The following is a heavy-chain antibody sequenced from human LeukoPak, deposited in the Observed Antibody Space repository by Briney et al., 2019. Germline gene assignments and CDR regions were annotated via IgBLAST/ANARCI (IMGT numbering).Heavy chain of an antibody. CDR2: IYYSGST. Sequence: SETLSLTCTVSGGSISSSSYYWGWIRQPPGKGLEWIGSIYYSGSTYYNPSLKSRVTISVDTSKNQFSLKLSSVTAADTAVYYCASQRIFVYNWFDPWCQGTLVTVSS. CDR1: GGSISSSSYY. CDR3: ASQRIFVYNWFDP. V-gene: IGHV4-39*01. J-gene: IGHJ5*02. D-gene: IGHD3-3*01.